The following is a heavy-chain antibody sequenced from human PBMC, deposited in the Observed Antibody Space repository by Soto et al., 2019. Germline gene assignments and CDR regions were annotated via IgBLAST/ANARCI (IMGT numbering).Heavy chain of an antibody. V-gene: IGHV4-39*01. CDR1: GGSISRSKYY. CDR2: IYYSGST. J-gene: IGHJ4*02. D-gene: IGHD2-21*01. Sequence: SETLSLTCTVSGGSISRSKYYWGWVRPPPGKGLEWIGSIYYSGSTYYNPSLKSRVTISVDTSKIQFSLKLSSVTAADTAVYYCARQSIIFLGAQYYFDYWGQGTLVTVSS. CDR3: ARQSIIFLGAQYYFDY.